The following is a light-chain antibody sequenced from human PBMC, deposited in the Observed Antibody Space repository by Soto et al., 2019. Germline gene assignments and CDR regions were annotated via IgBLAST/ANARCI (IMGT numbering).Light chain of an antibody. J-gene: IGKJ2*01. CDR3: RQGLRRMYT. CDR2: LGS. CDR1: QTLLHSNGYTY. Sequence: EIAMTQSPLSLAVTPGEPASISCRSSQTLLHSNGYTYLDWYLQKPGQSPQLLIYLGSNRASGVPDRFSGSGSGSDFTLKISRVEAEDVGIFYCRQGLRRMYTLGQGTKVDIK. V-gene: IGKV2-28*01.